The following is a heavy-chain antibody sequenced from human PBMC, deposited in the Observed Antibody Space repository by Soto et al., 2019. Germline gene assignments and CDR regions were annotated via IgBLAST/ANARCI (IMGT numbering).Heavy chain of an antibody. Sequence: GGSLRLSCAASGFTFSGSAMHWVRQASGKGLEWVGRIRSKANSYATAYAASVKGRFTISRDDSKNTAYLQMNSLKTEDTAVYYCTRLVLGVPPDHYYYYGMDVWGQGTTVTVSS. D-gene: IGHD3-3*01. CDR3: TRLVLGVPPDHYYYYGMDV. V-gene: IGHV3-73*01. CDR1: GFTFSGSA. J-gene: IGHJ6*02. CDR2: IRSKANSYAT.